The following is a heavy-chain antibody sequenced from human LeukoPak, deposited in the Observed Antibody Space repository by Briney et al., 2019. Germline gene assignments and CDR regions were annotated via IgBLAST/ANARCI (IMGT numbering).Heavy chain of an antibody. V-gene: IGHV3-48*03. D-gene: IGHD3-10*01. CDR3: AGLGNTMIRGV. CDR2: ISSSGSTI. CDR1: GFIFSSYS. Sequence: GGSLRLSCAASGFIFSSYSMNWVRQAPGKGLEWVSYISSSGSTIYYADSVKGRFTISRDNAKNSLYLQMNSLRAEDTAVYYCAGLGNTMIRGVWGKGTTVTISS. J-gene: IGHJ6*04.